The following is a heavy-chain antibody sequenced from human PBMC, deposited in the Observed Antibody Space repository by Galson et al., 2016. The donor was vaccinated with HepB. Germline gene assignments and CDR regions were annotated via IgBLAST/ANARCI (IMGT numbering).Heavy chain of an antibody. D-gene: IGHD3-22*01. CDR1: GGSFNDYY. Sequence: TLSLTCAVYGGSFNDYYWNWIRQPPGKCLEWIGYIYLSRNTYYNPSLGGRVTISVDRSKNHFSLKLSSVTAADTAVYYCARAPSKMGYYDSGGYGFDYWGQGTLVTVSS. CDR2: IYLSRNT. J-gene: IGHJ4*02. V-gene: IGHV4-30-2*01. CDR3: ARAPSKMGYYDSGGYGFDY.